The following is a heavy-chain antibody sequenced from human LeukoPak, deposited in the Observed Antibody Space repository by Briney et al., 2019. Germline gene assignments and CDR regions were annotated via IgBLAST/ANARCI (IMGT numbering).Heavy chain of an antibody. CDR1: GFTFSSYA. Sequence: GGSLRLSCAASGFTFSSYAMHWVRQAPGKGLEWVAVISYDGSNKYYADSVKGRFTISRDNSKNTLYLQMNSLRAEDTAVYYCARDSPIPDIVVVPAAIPETWFDPWGQGTLVTVSS. CDR2: ISYDGSNK. J-gene: IGHJ5*02. V-gene: IGHV3-30-3*01. D-gene: IGHD2-2*01. CDR3: ARDSPIPDIVVVPAAIPETWFDP.